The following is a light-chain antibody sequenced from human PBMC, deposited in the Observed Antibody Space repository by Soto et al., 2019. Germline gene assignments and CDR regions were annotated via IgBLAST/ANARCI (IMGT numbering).Light chain of an antibody. V-gene: IGKV3-11*01. J-gene: IGKJ4*01. CDR3: QQRSSWPLT. CDR2: DES. Sequence: EIVLTQSPATLSLSPGERATLSCRASQSVSRYLAWYQQKPGQAPRLVIYDESNRATGIPARFSGSGSGTDFTLTIISLEPEDFAVYYCQQRSSWPLTFGGGTKVEIK. CDR1: QSVSRY.